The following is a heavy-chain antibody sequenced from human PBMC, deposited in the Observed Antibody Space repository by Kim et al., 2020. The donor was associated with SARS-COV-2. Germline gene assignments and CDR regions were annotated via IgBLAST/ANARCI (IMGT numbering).Heavy chain of an antibody. CDR3: ATDLGSPLRY. CDR2: ET. J-gene: IGHJ4*02. D-gene: IGHD1-26*01. V-gene: IGHV1-24*01. Sequence: ETIYAQKFQGRVTMTEDTSTDTAYMELSSLRSEDTAVYYCATDLGSPLRYWGQGTLVTVSS.